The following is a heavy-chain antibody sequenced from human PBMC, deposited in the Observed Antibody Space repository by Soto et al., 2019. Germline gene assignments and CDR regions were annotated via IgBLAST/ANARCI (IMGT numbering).Heavy chain of an antibody. Sequence: SETLSLTCTVSGGSISSGGYYWSWVRQPPGKGLEWIGEIYHSGSTNYNPSLKSRVTISVDKSKNQFSLKLSSVTAADTAVYYCATNYYGSGRTRFPLGYWGQGTLVTVSS. CDR3: ATNYYGSGRTRFPLGY. CDR1: GGSISSGGYY. V-gene: IGHV4-39*07. CDR2: IYHSGST. D-gene: IGHD3-10*01. J-gene: IGHJ4*02.